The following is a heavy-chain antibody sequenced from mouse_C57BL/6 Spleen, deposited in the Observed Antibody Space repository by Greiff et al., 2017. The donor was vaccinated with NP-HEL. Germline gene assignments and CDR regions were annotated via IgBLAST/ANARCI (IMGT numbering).Heavy chain of an antibody. Sequence: EVQLQQSGPELVKPGASVKISCKASGYTFTDYYMNWVKQSHGKSLEWIGDINPNNGGTSYNQKFKGKATLTVDKSSSTAYMELRSLTSEDSAVYYCARVEAYYSNHEYFDYWGQSTTLTVSS. J-gene: IGHJ2*01. CDR2: INPNNGGT. CDR1: GYTFTDYY. D-gene: IGHD2-5*01. V-gene: IGHV1-26*01. CDR3: ARVEAYYSNHEYFDY.